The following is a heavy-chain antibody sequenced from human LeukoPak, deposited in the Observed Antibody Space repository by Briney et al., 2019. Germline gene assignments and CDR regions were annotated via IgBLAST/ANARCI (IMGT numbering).Heavy chain of an antibody. D-gene: IGHD3-22*01. CDR1: GGTFSSYA. Sequence: SVKVSCKASGGTFSSYAISWVRQAPGQGLEWMGRITPILGIANYAQKFQGRVTITADKSTSTAYMELSSLRSEDTAVYYCARDKLMTMIVVVTHDAFDIWGQGTMVTVSS. CDR3: ARDKLMTMIVVVTHDAFDI. V-gene: IGHV1-69*04. J-gene: IGHJ3*02. CDR2: ITPILGIA.